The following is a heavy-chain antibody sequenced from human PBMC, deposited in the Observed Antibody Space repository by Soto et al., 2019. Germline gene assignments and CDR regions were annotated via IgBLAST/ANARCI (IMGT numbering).Heavy chain of an antibody. V-gene: IGHV1-3*01. CDR3: ARGRPVGETLRWFGP. CDR2: INPDSGNT. Sequence: ASVKVSCKASGYSFTNYAIHWVRQAPGQRLEWMGWINPDSGNTKYSQKFEVRVSITRDTSANSVYLELSSLTSEDTAIYYCARGRPVGETLRWFGPWGQGTLVTVSS. CDR1: GYSFTNYA. D-gene: IGHD1-26*01. J-gene: IGHJ5*02.